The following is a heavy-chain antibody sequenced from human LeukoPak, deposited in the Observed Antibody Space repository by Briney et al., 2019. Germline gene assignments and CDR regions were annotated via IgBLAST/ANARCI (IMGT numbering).Heavy chain of an antibody. V-gene: IGHV1-2*02. CDR2: IDPHSGDT. CDR3: AREGSRYDYYYFDY. CDR1: GYIFAGYN. J-gene: IGHJ4*02. Sequence: GASVRVSCRTSGYIFAGYNMHWVRQAPGQGLEWMGRIDPHSGDTRISQKFQGTVTVTRDTSISTVYMELNGLTSDDTAIYYCAREGSRYDYYYFDYWGQGTPVTVSS. D-gene: IGHD5-12*01.